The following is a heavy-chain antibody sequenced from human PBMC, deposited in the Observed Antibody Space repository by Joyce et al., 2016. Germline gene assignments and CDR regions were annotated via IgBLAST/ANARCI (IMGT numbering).Heavy chain of an antibody. J-gene: IGHJ4*02. D-gene: IGHD6-19*01. CDR3: ARWDSSAWCFGD. V-gene: IGHV4-59*02. CDR2: IHPSGSA. CDR1: GASVNNSY. Sequence: QVHLQESGPGLVRPLETLSLTCTVSGASVNNSYWNWIRQPPGKGLEWIGYIHPSGSAKYNPSLKSRVNMSVDMSKNQFSLRVTSVIAADSAVYYCARWDSSAWCFGDWGQGTLVTVSS.